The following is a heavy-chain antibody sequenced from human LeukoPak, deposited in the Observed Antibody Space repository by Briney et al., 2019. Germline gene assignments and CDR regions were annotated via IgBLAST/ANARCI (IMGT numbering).Heavy chain of an antibody. J-gene: IGHJ5*02. CDR2: INPNNPAT. D-gene: IGHD6-6*01. CDR3: ARVRDYSNSPFNWFDA. V-gene: IGHV1-2*07. CDR1: GYTFNHNY. Sequence: ASVKVSCKASGYTFNHNYLHWVRQAPGQGLEWMGWINPNNPATHSSHKFQGRVTMTSDSSISTVYLEVNRLKPDDTAVYFCARVRDYSNSPFNWFDAWGQGTLVIVSS.